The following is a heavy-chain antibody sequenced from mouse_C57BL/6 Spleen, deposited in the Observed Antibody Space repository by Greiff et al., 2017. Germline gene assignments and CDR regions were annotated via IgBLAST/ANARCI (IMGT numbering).Heavy chain of an antibody. V-gene: IGHV5-4*01. J-gene: IGHJ2*01. Sequence: DVHLVESGGGLVKPGGSLKLSCAASGFTFSSYAMSWVRQTPEKRLEWVATISDGGSYTYYPDNVKGRFTISRDNAKNNLYLQMSHLKSEDTAMVYCARDRGRTGTDYFDYWGQGTTLTVSS. CDR2: ISDGGSYT. CDR3: ARDRGRTGTDYFDY. D-gene: IGHD4-1*01. CDR1: GFTFSSYA.